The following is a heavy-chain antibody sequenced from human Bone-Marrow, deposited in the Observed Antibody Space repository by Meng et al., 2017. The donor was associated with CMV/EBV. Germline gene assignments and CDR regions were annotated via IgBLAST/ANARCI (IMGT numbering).Heavy chain of an antibody. Sequence: SETLSLTCTVSGGSISSYYWSWIRQPPGKGLEWIGYIYYSGSTSYNPSLKSRVTISVDTSKNQFSLKLSSVTAADTAVYYCARDRYGAIDYWGQGTLVTVSS. CDR2: IYYSGST. J-gene: IGHJ4*02. D-gene: IGHD4-17*01. V-gene: IGHV4-59*01. CDR1: GGSISSYY. CDR3: ARDRYGAIDY.